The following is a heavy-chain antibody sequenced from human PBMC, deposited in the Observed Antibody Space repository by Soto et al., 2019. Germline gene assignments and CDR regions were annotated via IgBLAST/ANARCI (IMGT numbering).Heavy chain of an antibody. CDR1: GFTFRNYA. J-gene: IGHJ4*02. CDR2: ITGSGSDT. V-gene: IGHV3-23*01. CDR3: AKGSADSRPYYFDS. D-gene: IGHD3-22*01. Sequence: GGSLRLSCAASGFTFRNYAMSWVRQAPAKGLEWFSAITGSGSDTYHADSVKGRFTISRDNSNNMLYLQMNSRGADDTAVYYCAKGSADSRPYYFDSWGQGTLVTVSS.